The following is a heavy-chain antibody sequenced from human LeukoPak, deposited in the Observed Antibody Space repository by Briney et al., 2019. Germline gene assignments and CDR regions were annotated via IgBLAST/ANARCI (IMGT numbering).Heavy chain of an antibody. J-gene: IGHJ4*02. V-gene: IGHV4-59*01. Sequence: SETLSLTCTVSGGSISSYYWSWIRQPPGKGLEWIGYIYYSGSTNYNPSLKSRVTISVDTSKNQFSLKLSSVTAADTAVYYCARGSQMHCYDSSGSPMILDYWGQGTLVTVSS. D-gene: IGHD3-22*01. CDR3: ARGSQMHCYDSSGSPMILDY. CDR1: GGSISSYY. CDR2: IYYSGST.